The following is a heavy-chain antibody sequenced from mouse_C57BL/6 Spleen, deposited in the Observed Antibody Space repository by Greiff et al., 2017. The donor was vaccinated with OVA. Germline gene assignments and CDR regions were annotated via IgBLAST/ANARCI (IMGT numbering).Heavy chain of an antibody. Sequence: EVLLVESGGGLVKPGGSLKLSCAASGFTFSDYGMHWVRQAPEKGLEWVAYISSGSSTIYYADTVKGRFTISRDNAKNTLFLQMTSLRSEDTAMYYCARNYYCGSSYTNFDVWGTGTTVTVSS. CDR1: GFTFSDYG. CDR2: ISSGSSTI. CDR3: ARNYYCGSSYTNFDV. J-gene: IGHJ1*03. V-gene: IGHV5-17*01. D-gene: IGHD1-1*01.